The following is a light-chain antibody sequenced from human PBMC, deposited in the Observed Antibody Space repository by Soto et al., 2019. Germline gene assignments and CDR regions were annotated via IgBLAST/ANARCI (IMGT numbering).Light chain of an antibody. CDR3: QSYDSSLSGSV. CDR1: SSNIGAGYD. J-gene: IGLJ3*02. CDR2: RNS. V-gene: IGLV1-40*01. Sequence: QSVLTQPPSVSGAPGRRVTISCTGSSSNIGAGYDVHWYQQLPGTAPKLLIYRNSNRPSGVPDRVSGSKSGTSASLAITGLQAEDEADYYCQSYDSSLSGSVFGGGTKLTVL.